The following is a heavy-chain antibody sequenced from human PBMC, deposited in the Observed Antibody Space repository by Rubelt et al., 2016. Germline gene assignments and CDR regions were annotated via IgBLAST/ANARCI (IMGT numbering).Heavy chain of an antibody. Sequence: EEQLVESGGGLVQPGGSLRLSCSASGFTFSSYAMHWVRQAPGKGLEYVSAISSVGGSTYYADSVKGRCTIYRDNSKNTLSLQMSSLRVEYTAGYYCARDLKNTGVACEFDSWGQGTLVTVSS. CDR2: ISSVGGST. D-gene: IGHD5-12*01. CDR1: GFTFSSYA. V-gene: IGHV3-64D*06. J-gene: IGHJ4*02. CDR3: ARDLKNTGVACEFDS.